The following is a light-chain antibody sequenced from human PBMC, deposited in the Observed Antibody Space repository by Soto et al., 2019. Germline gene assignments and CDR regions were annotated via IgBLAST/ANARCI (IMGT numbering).Light chain of an antibody. CDR2: EVV. Sequence: QSALTQPPSASGSPGQSVTISCTGTKSDIGVYDFVSWYQHHPGKAPRLIIYEVVQRPSGVPDRFSGSKSGNTASLTVSGLQAADEADYFCTAFSANRVYLFGPGTKVTVL. V-gene: IGLV2-8*01. J-gene: IGLJ1*01. CDR3: TAFSANRVYL. CDR1: KSDIGVYDF.